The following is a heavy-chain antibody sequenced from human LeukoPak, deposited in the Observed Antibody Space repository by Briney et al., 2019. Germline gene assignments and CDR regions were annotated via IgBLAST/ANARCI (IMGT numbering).Heavy chain of an antibody. V-gene: IGHV5-51*01. CDR3: ARRMVRGANYYYGMDV. J-gene: IGHJ6*02. CDR2: IYPGDSDT. Sequence: GESLKISCKGSGYRFTSYWIGWVRQMPGKGLEWMGIIYPGDSDTRYSPSFQGQVTISADKSISTAYLQWSSLKASDTAMYYCARRMVRGANYYYGMDVWGQGTTVTVSS. D-gene: IGHD3-10*01. CDR1: GYRFTSYW.